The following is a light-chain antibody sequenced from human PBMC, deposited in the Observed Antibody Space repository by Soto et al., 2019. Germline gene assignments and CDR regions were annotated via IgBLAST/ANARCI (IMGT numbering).Light chain of an antibody. J-gene: IGKJ1*01. V-gene: IGKV1-5*01. Sequence: DIQMTQSPSTLSASVGDRVTITCRASQSISSWLAWYQQKPGKAPTLLIYDAFSLESGVPSRFSGGGSGTEFTLTISSLQPDDFATYYCQQYNSYSVTFGQGTKVDIK. CDR1: QSISSW. CDR3: QQYNSYSVT. CDR2: DAF.